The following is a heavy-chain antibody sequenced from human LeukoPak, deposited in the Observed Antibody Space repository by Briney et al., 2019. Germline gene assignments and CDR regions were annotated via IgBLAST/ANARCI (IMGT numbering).Heavy chain of an antibody. CDR2: ISADGTT. D-gene: IGHD1-26*01. Sequence: GGSLRLSCTASGFNFDKYAMHWVRQRPGKGPEWVAVISADGTTDHADSVKGRFTVSRDNSKESLFLQMSSLRDEDTALYYCATWAFYHGLDVWGQGTTVTVSS. J-gene: IGHJ6*02. CDR3: ATWAFYHGLDV. CDR1: GFNFDKYA. V-gene: IGHV3-43*02.